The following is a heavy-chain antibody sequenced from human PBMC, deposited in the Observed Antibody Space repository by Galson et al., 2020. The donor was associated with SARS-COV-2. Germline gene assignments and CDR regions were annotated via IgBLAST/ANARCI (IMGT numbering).Heavy chain of an antibody. Sequence: GESLKISCKGSGYTFNRHWIAWVRQMPGKGLEWMGIIYAGDSDTRYSPSFKGQVTISVDKSTSTAYLQWSTLKASDSAIYYCGRLGYDYYGSKKFLDYWGQGTPVTVSS. J-gene: IGHJ4*02. CDR3: GRLGYDYYGSKKFLDY. D-gene: IGHD3-10*01. CDR2: IYAGDSDT. CDR1: GYTFNRHW. V-gene: IGHV5-51*01.